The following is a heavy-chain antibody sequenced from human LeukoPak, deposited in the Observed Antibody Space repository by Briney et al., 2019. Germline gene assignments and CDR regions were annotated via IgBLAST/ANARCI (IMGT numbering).Heavy chain of an antibody. D-gene: IGHD2-21*02. Sequence: SETLSLTCTVSGGSISSSSYYWGWTRQPPGKGLEWIGSIYYSGSTYYNPSLKSRVTISVDTSKNQFSLKLSSVTAADTAVYYCARGGGYRYCGGDCPLFQHWGQGTLVTVSS. CDR3: ARGGGYRYCGGDCPLFQH. CDR2: IYYSGST. V-gene: IGHV4-39*01. J-gene: IGHJ1*01. CDR1: GGSISSSSYY.